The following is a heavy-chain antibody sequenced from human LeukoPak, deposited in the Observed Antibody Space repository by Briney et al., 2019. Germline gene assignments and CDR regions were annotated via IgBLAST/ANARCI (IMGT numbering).Heavy chain of an antibody. D-gene: IGHD3-22*01. CDR3: AKDSRYYYDSSGYYPLGGAFDI. V-gene: IGHV3-23*01. CDR2: ISGSGGST. J-gene: IGHJ3*02. CDR1: GFTFSSYA. Sequence: GGSLRLSCAAYGFTFSSYAMSWVRQAPGKGLEWVSAISGSGGSTYYADSVKGRFTISRDNSKNTLYLQMNSLRAEDTAVYYCAKDSRYYYDSSGYYPLGGAFDIWGQGTMVTVSS.